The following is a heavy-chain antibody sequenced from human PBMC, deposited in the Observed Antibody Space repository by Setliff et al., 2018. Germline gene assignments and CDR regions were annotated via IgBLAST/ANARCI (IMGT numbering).Heavy chain of an antibody. CDR3: ARRDSTGYYGYSFDF. CDR2: INDRGST. Sequence: SETLSLTCTVSGGSISSYYWSWIRQPPGRGLEWIGDINDRGSTHYNPSLKSRVTISLDTSKNQLSLKLASVTAADTAVYYCARRDSTGYYGYSFDFWGQGTLVTVSS. CDR1: GGSISSYY. D-gene: IGHD3-22*01. J-gene: IGHJ4*02. V-gene: IGHV4-34*01.